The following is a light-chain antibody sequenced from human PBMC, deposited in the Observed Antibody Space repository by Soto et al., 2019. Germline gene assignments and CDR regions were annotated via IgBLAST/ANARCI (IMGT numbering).Light chain of an antibody. CDR3: LQHSDYPFS. Sequence: DIQMTQSPSSLSASVGDRVTITCRASQGIRDALGWYQQRPGKVPKRLIYSASNLQSGVPSRFSGSGSETEFTLTISSLQPEDFATYYCLQHSDYPFSFGQGTSLEI. V-gene: IGKV1-17*01. CDR1: QGIRDA. CDR2: SAS. J-gene: IGKJ2*01.